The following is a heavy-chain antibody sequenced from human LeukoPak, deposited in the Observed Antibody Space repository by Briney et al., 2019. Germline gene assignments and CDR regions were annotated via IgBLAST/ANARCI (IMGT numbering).Heavy chain of an antibody. CDR3: ATGERYDSSGYYY. V-gene: IGHV1-8*01. Sequence: ASVKVSCKASGYTFTSYDINWVRQATGQGLEWMGWMNPNSGNTGYAQKFQGRVTMTEDTSTDTAYMELSSLRSEDTAVYYCATGERYDSSGYYYWGQGTLVTVSS. CDR1: GYTFTSYD. J-gene: IGHJ4*02. CDR2: MNPNSGNT. D-gene: IGHD3-22*01.